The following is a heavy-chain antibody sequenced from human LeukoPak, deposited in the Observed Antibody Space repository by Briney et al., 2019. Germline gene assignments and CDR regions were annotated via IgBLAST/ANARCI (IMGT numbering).Heavy chain of an antibody. CDR3: ARGPPRGYYGSGSYYKFGMDV. J-gene: IGHJ6*04. V-gene: IGHV3-20*04. Sequence: GGSLRLSCAASGFSFDDYGMSWVRQAPGKGLEWVSGINENGGSTGYADSVKGRFTISRDNAKKSLYLQMNSLRAEDTAWYYCARGPPRGYYGSGSYYKFGMDVWGKGTTVTVS. CDR1: GFSFDDYG. D-gene: IGHD3-10*01. CDR2: INENGGST.